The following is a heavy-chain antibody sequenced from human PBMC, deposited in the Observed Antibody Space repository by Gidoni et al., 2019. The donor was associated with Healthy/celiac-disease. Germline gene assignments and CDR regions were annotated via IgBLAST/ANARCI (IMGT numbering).Heavy chain of an antibody. CDR2: IRYDGSNK. CDR3: AKDLRALSYYYYGMDV. Sequence: QVQRVASGGGVVQPGGSLRLSCAAPGFTFSSHGMPWVRQAPGKGLEWVAFIRYDGSNKYYADSVKGRFTISRDNSKNTLYLQMNSLRAEDTAVYYCAKDLRALSYYYYGMDVWGQGTTVTVSS. CDR1: GFTFSSHG. D-gene: IGHD3-16*01. J-gene: IGHJ6*02. V-gene: IGHV3-30*02.